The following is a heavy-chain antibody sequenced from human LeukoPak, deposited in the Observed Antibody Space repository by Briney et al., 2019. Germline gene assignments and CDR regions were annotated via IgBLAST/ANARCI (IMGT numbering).Heavy chain of an antibody. J-gene: IGHJ5*02. CDR3: ARELLGYCSSTSCPADWFDP. D-gene: IGHD2-2*01. CDR1: GGSFSGYY. V-gene: IGHV4-34*01. CDR2: INHSGST. Sequence: PSETLSLTCAVYGGSFSGYYWSWIRQPPGKGLEWIGEINHSGSTNYNPSLNSRVTISVDTSKNQFSLKLSSVTAADTAVYYCARELLGYCSSTSCPADWFDPWGQGTLVTVSS.